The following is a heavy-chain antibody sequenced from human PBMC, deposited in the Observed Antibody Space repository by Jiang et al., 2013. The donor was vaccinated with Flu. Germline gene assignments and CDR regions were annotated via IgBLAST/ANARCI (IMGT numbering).Heavy chain of an antibody. CDR2: IKSKTDGGTT. J-gene: IGHJ6*02. Sequence: QLLESGGGLVKPGGSLRLSCAASGFTFSNAWMSWVRQAPGKGLEWVGRIKSKTDGGTTDYAAPVKGRFTISRDDSKNTLYLQMNSLKTEDTAVYYCTTDRGVRDILTGYYIYYYYGMDVWGQGTTVTVSS. CDR1: GFTFSNAW. D-gene: IGHD3-9*01. CDR3: TTDRGVRDILTGYYIYYYYGMDV. V-gene: IGHV3-15*01.